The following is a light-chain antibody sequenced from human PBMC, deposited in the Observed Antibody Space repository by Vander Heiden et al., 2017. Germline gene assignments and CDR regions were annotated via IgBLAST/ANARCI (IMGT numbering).Light chain of an antibody. Sequence: DIVLTQSPATLSLSPGERATLSCRASQSVSSYLAWYQQKPGQAPRLLIYDASNRATGIPARFSGSGYGTDFTLTISSREPEDFAVYYCQQRSNWPSITFGQGTRLEIK. CDR3: QQRSNWPSIT. V-gene: IGKV3-11*01. CDR2: DAS. CDR1: QSVSSY. J-gene: IGKJ5*01.